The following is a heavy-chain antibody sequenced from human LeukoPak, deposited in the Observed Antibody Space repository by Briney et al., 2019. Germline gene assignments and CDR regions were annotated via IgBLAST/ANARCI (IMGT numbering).Heavy chain of an antibody. J-gene: IGHJ4*02. V-gene: IGHV3-30*04. CDR3: ARGYCSSISCYVDY. Sequence: GGSLRLSCAASGFIFSNYAIHWVRQAPGKGLEWVAVISHDGSNKYYADSVKGRFTISRDISRNTLYLQMNSLRAEDTAVYYCARGYCSSISCYVDYWGQGTLVTVSS. CDR1: GFIFSNYA. CDR2: ISHDGSNK. D-gene: IGHD2-2*01.